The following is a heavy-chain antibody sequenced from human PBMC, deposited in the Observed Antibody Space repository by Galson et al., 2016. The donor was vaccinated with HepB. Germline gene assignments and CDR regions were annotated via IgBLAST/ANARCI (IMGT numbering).Heavy chain of an antibody. CDR2: INTDGSST. CDR1: GFTFSGHW. J-gene: IGHJ2*01. D-gene: IGHD1-7*01. V-gene: IGHV3-74*01. Sequence: CLRLSCAAAGFTFSGHWMHSVRQAPGKGLVWVSRINTDGSSTNYADSVKGRFTISRDDATNSLYLQMNSLRDEDTAVYYCAKEATATTGAKAKRVWYFDLWGRGTLVTVSS. CDR3: AKEATATTGAKAKRVWYFDL.